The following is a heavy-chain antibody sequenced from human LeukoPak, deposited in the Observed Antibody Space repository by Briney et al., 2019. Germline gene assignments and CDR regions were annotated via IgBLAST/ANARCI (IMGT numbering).Heavy chain of an antibody. CDR3: ARSSHYYYGSGPLHAYYFDY. Sequence: GESLKISCKGSGYSFTSYWIGWVRQKPGKGLEWMGIIYPGDSDTRNSPSLQGQVIISLDKSISTAHLQWSSLKASDTAMYYCARSSHYYYGSGPLHAYYFDYWGQGTLVTVSS. D-gene: IGHD3-10*01. V-gene: IGHV5-51*01. J-gene: IGHJ4*02. CDR2: IYPGDSDT. CDR1: GYSFTSYW.